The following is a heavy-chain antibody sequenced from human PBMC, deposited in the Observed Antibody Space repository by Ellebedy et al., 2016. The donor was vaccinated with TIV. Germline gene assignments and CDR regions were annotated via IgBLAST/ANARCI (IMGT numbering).Heavy chain of an antibody. J-gene: IGHJ5*02. CDR2: IYQDGGVQ. D-gene: IGHD4-17*01. CDR3: ARRGSYGDYAVQINSWLDT. V-gene: IGHV3-7*01. CDR1: GFNFRSYW. Sequence: PGGSLRLSCEASGFNFRSYWMSWVRQAPGKGLEWVANIYQDGGVQYYVDSVKGRFTISRDNADNSLFLQMNSLRAEDTAVYYCARRGSYGDYAVQINSWLDTWGRGTLVAVSS.